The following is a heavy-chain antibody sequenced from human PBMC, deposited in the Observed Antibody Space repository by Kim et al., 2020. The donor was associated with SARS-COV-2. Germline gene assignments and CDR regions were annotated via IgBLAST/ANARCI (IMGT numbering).Heavy chain of an antibody. CDR1: GGSISSGGYY. D-gene: IGHD6-13*01. V-gene: IGHV4-31*03. Sequence: SETLSLTCTVSGGSISSGGYYWSWIRQHPGKGLEWIGYIYYSGSTYYNPSLKSRVTISVDTSKNQFSLKLSSVTAADTAVYYCARARLTRNSSSWIPPLYYFDYWGQGTLVTVSS. CDR3: ARARLTRNSSSWIPPLYYFDY. J-gene: IGHJ4*02. CDR2: IYYSGST.